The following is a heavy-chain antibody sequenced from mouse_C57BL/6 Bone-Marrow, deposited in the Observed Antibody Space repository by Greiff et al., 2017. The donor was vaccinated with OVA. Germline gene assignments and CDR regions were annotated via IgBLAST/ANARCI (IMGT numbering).Heavy chain of an antibody. CDR1: GYTFTSYG. V-gene: IGHV1-81*01. CDR3: ASGALYGYDGYFDY. D-gene: IGHD2-2*01. J-gene: IGHJ2*01. Sequence: SGAELARPGASVKLSCKASGYTFTSYGISWVKQRTGQGLEWIGEIYPRSGNTYYNEKFKGKATLTADKSSSTAYMELRSLTSEDSAVYFCASGALYGYDGYFDYWGQGTTLTVSS. CDR2: IYPRSGNT.